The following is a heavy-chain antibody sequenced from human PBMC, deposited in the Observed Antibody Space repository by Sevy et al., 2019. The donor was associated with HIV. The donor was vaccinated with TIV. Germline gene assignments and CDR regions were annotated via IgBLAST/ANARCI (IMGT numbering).Heavy chain of an antibody. V-gene: IGHV3-15*01. CDR3: TTDHRRDGIVVVPFEY. D-gene: IGHD2-15*01. CDR2: IRSKAGDGTT. J-gene: IGHJ4*02. CDR1: GFTFSNAW. Sequence: GGSLRLSCAASGFTFSNAWMSWVRQSPGKGLEWVGRIRSKAGDGTTDYATIVKGKFTISRDDSRDILYLQLNSLETEDTDVYYCTTDHRRDGIVVVPFEYWGQGTLVTVSS.